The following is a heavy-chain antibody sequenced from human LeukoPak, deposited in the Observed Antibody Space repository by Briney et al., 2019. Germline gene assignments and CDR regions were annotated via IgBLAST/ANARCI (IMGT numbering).Heavy chain of an antibody. Sequence: GRSLRLSCAASGFTFSDYAIAWVRQSPGKELECLAFISYDGSNKYYADSVKGRFTISRDNSKNTLYLQMNSLRGEDTAVYYCARDPIGYCSGGTCYFDYWGQGTLVTVSS. CDR2: ISYDGSNK. CDR3: ARDPIGYCSGGTCYFDY. J-gene: IGHJ4*02. CDR1: GFTFSDYA. V-gene: IGHV3-30-3*01. D-gene: IGHD2-15*01.